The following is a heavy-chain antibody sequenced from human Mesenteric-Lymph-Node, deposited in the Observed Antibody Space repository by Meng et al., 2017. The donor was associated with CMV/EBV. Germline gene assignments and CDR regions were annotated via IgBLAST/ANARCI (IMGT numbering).Heavy chain of an antibody. CDR1: GLNVSSNY. CDR3: GRDINPGGLEH. CDR2: IDCKSGRI. Sequence: SLKISCAASGLNVSSNYMSWVRQAPGKGLEWVSAIDCKSGRIKYADSVKGRFTLTRDDAKNSLYLQMNSLRPEDTALYYCGRDINPGGLEHWGQGTLVTVSS. V-gene: IGHV3-9*01. J-gene: IGHJ1*01. D-gene: IGHD3-10*01.